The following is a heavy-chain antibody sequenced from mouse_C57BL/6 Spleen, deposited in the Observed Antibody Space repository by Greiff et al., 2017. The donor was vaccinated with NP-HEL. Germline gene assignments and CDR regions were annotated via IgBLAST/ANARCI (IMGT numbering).Heavy chain of an antibody. CDR2: IDPSDSET. CDR1: GYTFTSYW. Sequence: VQLQQPGAELVRPGSSVKLSCKASGYTFTSYWMHWVKQRPIQGLEWIGNIDPSDSETHYNQKFKDKATLTVDKSSSTAYMQLSSLTSEDSAVYYCARWDGYYDFDYWGQGTTLTVSS. CDR3: ARWDGYYDFDY. D-gene: IGHD2-3*01. V-gene: IGHV1-52*01. J-gene: IGHJ2*01.